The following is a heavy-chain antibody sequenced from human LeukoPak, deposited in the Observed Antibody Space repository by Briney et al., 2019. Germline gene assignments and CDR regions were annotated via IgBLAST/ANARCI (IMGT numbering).Heavy chain of an antibody. D-gene: IGHD3-10*02. Sequence: GGALRLSCAASGCTFSRYEMNGVRQAPGKGLEGVSYISSSGSTKYYADCVKGRFTIPRENAKTSLYMPMHSLRAEDTAVYYCAELGIPLLGGVWGKGNTVTISS. CDR1: GCTFSRYE. CDR3: AELGIPLLGGV. CDR2: ISSSGSTK. J-gene: IGHJ6*04. V-gene: IGHV3-48*03.